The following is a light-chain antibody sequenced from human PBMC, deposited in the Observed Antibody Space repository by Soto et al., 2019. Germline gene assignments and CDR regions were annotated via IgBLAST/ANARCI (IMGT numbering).Light chain of an antibody. V-gene: IGKV3D-15*01. CDR3: QQSANWPIT. CDR1: QSVSSN. J-gene: IGKJ5*01. Sequence: GMTQSPVTLSLPPRERASLSCRASQSVSSNLAWYQQKPGQAPRLLIYDASSRPTDIPARFSGSGSGTDFTLTISSLEPEDCALYYCQQSANWPITFGQGTRLEIK. CDR2: DAS.